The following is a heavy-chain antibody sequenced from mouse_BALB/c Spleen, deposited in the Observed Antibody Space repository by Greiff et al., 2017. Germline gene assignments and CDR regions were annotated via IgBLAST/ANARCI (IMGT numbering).Heavy chain of an antibody. J-gene: IGHJ2*01. D-gene: IGHD2-3*01. V-gene: IGHV1-69*02. Sequence: QVQLQQPGAELVKPGASVKLSCKASGYTFTSYWMHWVKQRPGQGLEWIGEIDPSDSYTNYNQKFKGKATLTVDKSSSTAYMQLSSLTSEDSAVYYCARAYDGYYEDYFDYWGQGTTLTVSS. CDR1: GYTFTSYW. CDR2: IDPSDSYT. CDR3: ARAYDGYYEDYFDY.